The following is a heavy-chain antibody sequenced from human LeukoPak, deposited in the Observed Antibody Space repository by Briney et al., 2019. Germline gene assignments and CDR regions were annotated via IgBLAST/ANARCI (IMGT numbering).Heavy chain of an antibody. CDR2: INPSGGGT. CDR3: ARDGYLFDY. D-gene: IGHD5-12*01. Sequence: ASVTVSCKASGYTFTNYYIHWVRLAPGQGLEWMGIINPSGGGTKYAQNFQGRVTMTRDTSTSTVYMELSSLRSEDTAVYYCARDGYLFDYWGQGTLVTISS. V-gene: IGHV1-46*01. CDR1: GYTFTNYY. J-gene: IGHJ4*02.